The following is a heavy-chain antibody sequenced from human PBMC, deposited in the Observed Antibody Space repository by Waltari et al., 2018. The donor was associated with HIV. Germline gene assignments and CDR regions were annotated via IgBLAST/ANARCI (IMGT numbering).Heavy chain of an antibody. J-gene: IGHJ4*02. CDR2: IIPIFGTA. CDR3: AHSSLYGDYGY. CDR1: GATCTTYA. V-gene: IGHV1-69*01. Sequence: QEQLVQSGAEVKRPGSAVKVSCTASGATCTTYALCWVRQAPGQGLEWMGGIIPIFGTANYAQKFQGRVTITADESTSTAYMELSSLRSEDTAVYYCAHSSLYGDYGYWGQGTLVTVSS. D-gene: IGHD4-17*01.